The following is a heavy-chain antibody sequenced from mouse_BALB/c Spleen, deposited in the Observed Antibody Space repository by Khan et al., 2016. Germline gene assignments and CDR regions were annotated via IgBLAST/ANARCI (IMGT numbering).Heavy chain of an antibody. CDR3: AVTARATLFAY. CDR1: GYTFTDYS. J-gene: IGHJ3*01. CDR2: INTETGEP. V-gene: IGHV9-2-1*01. Sequence: QSELVQSGPELKKPRETVKISCKASGYTFTDYSMHWVKQAPGKGLKWMGWINTETGEPTYADDFKGRFAFSLETSASTAYLQINNLKNEDTATYFCAVTARATLFAYWGQGTLVTVSA. D-gene: IGHD3-2*01.